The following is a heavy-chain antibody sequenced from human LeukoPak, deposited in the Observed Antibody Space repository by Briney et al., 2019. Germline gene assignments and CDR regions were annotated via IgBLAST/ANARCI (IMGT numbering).Heavy chain of an antibody. CDR2: INHSGST. Sequence: SETLSLTCAVYGGSFSGYYWSWIRQPPGNGLEWIGEINHSGSTNYNPSLKSRVTISVDTSKNQFSLKLSSVTAADTAVYYCAREGGNRYFQHWGQGTLVTVSS. CDR3: AREGGNRYFQH. CDR1: GGSFSGYY. D-gene: IGHD4-23*01. V-gene: IGHV4-34*01. J-gene: IGHJ1*01.